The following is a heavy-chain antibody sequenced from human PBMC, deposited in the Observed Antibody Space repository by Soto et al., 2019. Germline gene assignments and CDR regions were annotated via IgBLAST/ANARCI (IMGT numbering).Heavy chain of an antibody. CDR2: IYHSGST. CDR1: SGSISSNTW. V-gene: IGHV4-4*02. J-gene: IGHJ5*02. CDR3: ARADCNGGSFYSSANWFDP. Sequence: QVQLQESGPGLVKPSGTLSLTCAVSSGSISSNTWWSWVRQPPGKGLEWIGEIYHSGSTNYNPSLKSRVTISGDKSKSQFTLKLSSVTAADTAVYYCARADCNGGSFYSSANWFDPWGQGTLVTVSS. D-gene: IGHD2-15*01.